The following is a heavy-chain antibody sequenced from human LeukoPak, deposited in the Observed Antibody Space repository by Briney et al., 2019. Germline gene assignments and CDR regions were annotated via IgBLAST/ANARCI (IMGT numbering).Heavy chain of an antibody. D-gene: IGHD3-3*01. CDR1: GDSVSSNSAA. Sequence: SQTLSLTCAISGDSVSSNSAAWNWIRQSPSRGLEWLGRTYYRSKWYNDYAVSVKSRITINPDTSKNQFSLKLSSVTAADTAVYYCARVVLEWLPYFDYWGQGTLVTVSS. CDR3: ARVVLEWLPYFDY. CDR2: TYYRSKWYN. J-gene: IGHJ4*02. V-gene: IGHV6-1*01.